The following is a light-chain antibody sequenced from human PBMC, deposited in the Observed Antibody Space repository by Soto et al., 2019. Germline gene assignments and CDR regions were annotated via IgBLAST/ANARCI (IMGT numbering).Light chain of an antibody. J-gene: IGLJ1*01. V-gene: IGLV2-14*01. CDR2: EVT. Sequence: QSALTQPASVSGSPGQSITISCTGTSSDVGAYNYVSWYQHHPGQVPKLLIDEVTTRPSGVSDRCSGSKSVNTASLTISGLQDEEEADYYCSSKRNSSTLFVFGPGTKVTVL. CDR3: SSKRNSSTLFV. CDR1: SSDVGAYNY.